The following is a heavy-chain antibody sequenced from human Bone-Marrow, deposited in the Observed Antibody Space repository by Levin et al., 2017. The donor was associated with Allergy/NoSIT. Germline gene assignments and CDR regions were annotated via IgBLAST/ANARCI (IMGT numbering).Heavy chain of an antibody. CDR3: ARDAGYCGGDCFSGLEYYFDF. CDR1: GFKFSSYG. CDR2: TVYDGSKT. V-gene: IGHV3-33*05. Sequence: GGSLRLSCVASGFKFSSYGMHWVRQAPGKGLEWVAVTVYDGSKTYYADSVKGRFAISRDNSKNTLYLQMNRLRAEDTAVYYCARDAGYCGGDCFSGLEYYFDFWGQGTMVTVSS. J-gene: IGHJ4*02. D-gene: IGHD2-21*02.